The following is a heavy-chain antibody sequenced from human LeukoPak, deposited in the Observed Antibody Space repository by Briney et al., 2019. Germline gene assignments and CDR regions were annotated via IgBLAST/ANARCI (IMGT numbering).Heavy chain of an antibody. Sequence: GRSLRLSCAASGFSFSSYTMHWVRQAPGKGLEWLAVISYDGSNKYYADSVKGRFTISRDNAKNTQHLEMNSLRAEDTAVYYCARDRIGTMVRGVIIRPGGYFDYWGQGTLVTVSS. D-gene: IGHD3-10*01. CDR2: ISYDGSNK. J-gene: IGHJ4*02. CDR3: ARDRIGTMVRGVIIRPGGYFDY. V-gene: IGHV3-30-3*01. CDR1: GFSFSSYT.